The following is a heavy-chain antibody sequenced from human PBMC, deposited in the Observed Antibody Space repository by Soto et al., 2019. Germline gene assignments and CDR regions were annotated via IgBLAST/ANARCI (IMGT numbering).Heavy chain of an antibody. D-gene: IGHD6-13*01. CDR1: GFTFSSYA. V-gene: IGHV3-30-3*01. Sequence: GGSLRLSCAASGFTFSSYAMHWVRQAPGKGLEWVAVISYDGSNKYYADSVKGRFTISRDNSKNTLYLQMNSLRAEDTAVYYCASLGLAVDYWGQGTLVTVSS. J-gene: IGHJ4*02. CDR2: ISYDGSNK. CDR3: ASLGLAVDY.